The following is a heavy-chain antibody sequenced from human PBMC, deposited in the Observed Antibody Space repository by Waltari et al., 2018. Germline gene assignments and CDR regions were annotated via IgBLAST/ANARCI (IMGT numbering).Heavy chain of an antibody. D-gene: IGHD1-1*01. V-gene: IGHV3-23*01. CDR1: GFTFSNSP. Sequence: EVHLLESGGGLVQPGGSIRLSCVASGFTFSNSPMSWVRQTPGKGLEWGLGISGSGDSTYYADSVQGRFTISRDRSLQMSALRSEDTAVYYCARGGSDRAPLDYWGRGTLVTVSS. CDR3: ARGGSDRAPLDY. CDR2: ISGSGDST. J-gene: IGHJ4*02.